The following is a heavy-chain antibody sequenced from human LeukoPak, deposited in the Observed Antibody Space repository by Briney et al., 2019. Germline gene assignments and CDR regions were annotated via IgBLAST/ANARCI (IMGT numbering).Heavy chain of an antibody. V-gene: IGHV3-30*03. D-gene: IGHD4-17*01. CDR2: ISYDGSNK. J-gene: IGHJ4*02. Sequence: GGSLRLSCAASGFTFSSYSMNWVRQAPGKGLEWVAVISYDGSNKYYADSVKGRFTISRDNSKNTLYLQMNSLRAEDTAVYYCARGYYGDYPMGFDYWGQGTLVTVSS. CDR3: ARGYYGDYPMGFDY. CDR1: GFTFSSYS.